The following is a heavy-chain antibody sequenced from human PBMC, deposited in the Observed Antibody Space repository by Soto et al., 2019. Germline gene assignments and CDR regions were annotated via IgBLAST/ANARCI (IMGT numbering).Heavy chain of an antibody. CDR2: ISYDGSNK. CDR1: GFTFSSYA. Sequence: QVQLVESGGGVVQPGRSLRLSCAASGFTFSSYAMHWVRQAPGKGLEWVAVISYDGSNKYYADSVKGRFTISRDNSKNTLDLQMNSVRAEDTAVYYCARDGYYYDSSGYYIDYWGQGTLVTVSS. V-gene: IGHV3-30-3*01. CDR3: ARDGYYYDSSGYYIDY. D-gene: IGHD3-22*01. J-gene: IGHJ4*02.